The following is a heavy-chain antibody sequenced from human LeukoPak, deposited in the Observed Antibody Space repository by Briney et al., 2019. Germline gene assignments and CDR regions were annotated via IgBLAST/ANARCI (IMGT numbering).Heavy chain of an antibody. V-gene: IGHV3-30-3*01. D-gene: IGHD3-16*01. Sequence: GGSLRLSCAASGFTFSSYAMHWVRQAPGKGLEWVAVISYDGSNKYYADSEKGRFTISRDNSKNTLYLQMNSLRAEDTAVYYCARVRSGGFSYYFDYWGQGTLVTVSS. J-gene: IGHJ4*02. CDR2: ISYDGSNK. CDR3: ARVRSGGFSYYFDY. CDR1: GFTFSSYA.